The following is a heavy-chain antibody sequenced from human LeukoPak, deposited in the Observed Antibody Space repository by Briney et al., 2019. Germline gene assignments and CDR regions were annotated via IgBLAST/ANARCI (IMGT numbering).Heavy chain of an antibody. D-gene: IGHD7-27*01. CDR1: GFTFSSFS. Sequence: GGSLRLSCVASGFTFSSFSMNWVRQVPGKGLEWISYISGSGATIHYADSVKGRFTISRDSASSSLFVQLNSLRAEDTAVYYCARGPHDTNWEFDYWGQGTLVTVSS. V-gene: IGHV3-48*04. J-gene: IGHJ4*02. CDR3: ARGPHDTNWEFDY. CDR2: ISGSGATI.